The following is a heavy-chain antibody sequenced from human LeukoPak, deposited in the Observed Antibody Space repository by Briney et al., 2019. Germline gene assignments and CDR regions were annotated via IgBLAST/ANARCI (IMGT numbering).Heavy chain of an antibody. Sequence: PGGSLRLSCAASGFAFRSFAMGWVRQAPGKGLEWVSGISGANDKTYDADSVKGRFTISRANFENTLYLQMSSLRADDTAVYYCAKDLIGSLIVVVPTTKSRWFDPWGQGTLVTVSS. CDR3: AKDLIGSLIVVVPTTKSRWFDP. CDR2: ISGANDKT. CDR1: GFAFRSFA. V-gene: IGHV3-23*01. D-gene: IGHD2-2*01. J-gene: IGHJ5*02.